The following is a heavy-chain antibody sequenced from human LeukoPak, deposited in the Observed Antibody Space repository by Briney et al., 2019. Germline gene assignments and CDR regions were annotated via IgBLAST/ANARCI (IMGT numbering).Heavy chain of an antibody. Sequence: SETLSLTCAVYGGSFSGYYWSWIRQPPGKGLEWIGEINHSGSTNYNPSLKSRVTISVDTSKNQFSLKLSSVTAADTAMYYCARENASIVIVPGNGFDIWGRGTMVTVSS. CDR2: INHSGST. CDR1: GGSFSGYY. V-gene: IGHV4-34*01. CDR3: ARENASIVIVPGNGFDI. D-gene: IGHD2/OR15-2a*01. J-gene: IGHJ3*02.